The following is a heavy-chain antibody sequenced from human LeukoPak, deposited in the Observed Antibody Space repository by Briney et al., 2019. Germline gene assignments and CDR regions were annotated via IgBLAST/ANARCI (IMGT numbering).Heavy chain of an antibody. CDR1: GYTFTSYY. V-gene: IGHV1-46*01. J-gene: IGHJ4*02. CDR2: INPSGGST. Sequence: ASVKVSCKASGYTFTSYYMHWVRQAPGQGLEWMGIINPSGGSTSSAQKFQGRVTMTRDTSTSTGYMELSSLRAEETAVYYCARDCEVYGSASDYWGQGTLVTVSS. CDR3: ARDCEVYGSASDY. D-gene: IGHD2-8*01.